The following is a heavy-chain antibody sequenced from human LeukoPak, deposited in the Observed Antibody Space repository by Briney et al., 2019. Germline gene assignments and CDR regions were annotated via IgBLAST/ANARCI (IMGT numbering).Heavy chain of an antibody. CDR3: AKDMSSSWYRAPDY. J-gene: IGHJ4*02. Sequence: PGGSLRLSCAASGFTFSSYGMHWVRQAPGKGLEWVAFIRYDGSNKYYADSVKGRFTISRDNSKNTLYLQMNSLRAEGTAVYYCAKDMSSSWYRAPDYWGQGTLVTVSS. D-gene: IGHD6-13*01. CDR1: GFTFSSYG. CDR2: IRYDGSNK. V-gene: IGHV3-30*02.